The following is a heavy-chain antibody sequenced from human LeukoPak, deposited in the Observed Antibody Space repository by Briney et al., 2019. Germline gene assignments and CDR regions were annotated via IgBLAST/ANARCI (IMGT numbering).Heavy chain of an antibody. CDR2: ICGGGST. CDR3: ARGDLDY. Sequence: GGSLRLSCAASGFTVSNSRMNWVRQAPGKGLEWVSIICGGGSTDYADSVKGRFTISRDNSKNTLYLQMNSLRVDDTAVYYCARGDLDYGGQGTLVTVSS. CDR1: GFTVSNSR. J-gene: IGHJ4*02. V-gene: IGHV3-66*01.